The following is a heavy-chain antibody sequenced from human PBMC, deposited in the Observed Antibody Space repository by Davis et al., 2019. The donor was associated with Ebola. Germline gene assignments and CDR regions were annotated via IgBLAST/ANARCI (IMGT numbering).Heavy chain of an antibody. CDR2: IIPILGIA. V-gene: IGHV1-69*02. CDR1: GGTFSSYT. Sequence: SVKVSCKASGGTFSSYTISWVRQAPGQGLEWMGRIIPILGIANYAQKFQGRVTITADKSTSTAYMELRSLRSDDTAVYYCARTIAAAGGWFDPWGQGTLVTVSS. CDR3: ARTIAAAGGWFDP. D-gene: IGHD6-13*01. J-gene: IGHJ5*02.